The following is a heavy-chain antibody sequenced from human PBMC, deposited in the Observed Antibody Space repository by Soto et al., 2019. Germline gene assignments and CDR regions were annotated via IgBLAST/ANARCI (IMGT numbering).Heavy chain of an antibody. J-gene: IGHJ6*03. CDR3: ARGIGYCSSTSCPVYYMDV. CDR1: GGTFSSYT. V-gene: IGHV1-69*08. CDR2: IIPILGKA. D-gene: IGHD2-2*01. Sequence: GASVKVSCKASGGTFSSYTISWVRQAPGQGLEWMGRIIPILGKANYAQKFQGRVTITADKSTSTAYMELSSLRSEDTAVYYCARGIGYCSSTSCPVYYMDVWGKGTTVTVSS.